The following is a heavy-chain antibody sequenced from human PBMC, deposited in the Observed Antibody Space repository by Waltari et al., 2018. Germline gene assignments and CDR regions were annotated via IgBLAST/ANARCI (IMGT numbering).Heavy chain of an antibody. D-gene: IGHD3-22*01. CDR1: GYTFTSYA. V-gene: IGHV1-3*01. CDR2: INAGNGNT. J-gene: IGHJ6*02. Sequence: QVQLVQSGAEVKKPGASVKVSCKASGYTFTSYAMHWVRQAPGQRLEWMGWINAGNGNTKYSQKFQGRVTITRDTAASTAYMELSSLRSEDTAVYYCARVLYYYDGDGMDVWGQGTTVTVSS. CDR3: ARVLYYYDGDGMDV.